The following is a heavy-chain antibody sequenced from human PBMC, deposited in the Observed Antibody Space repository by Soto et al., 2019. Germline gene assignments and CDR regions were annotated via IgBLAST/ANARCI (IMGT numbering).Heavy chain of an antibody. D-gene: IGHD6-6*01. CDR3: ARPVAARPGDAFDI. CDR1: GFTFSSYS. J-gene: IGHJ3*02. CDR2: ISSSSSYI. Sequence: EVQLVESGGGLVKPGGSLRLSCAASGFTFSSYSMNWVRQAPGKGLEWVSSISSSSSYIYYADSVKGRFTISRDNAKNSMYLQMNSLRAEDTAVYYCARPVAARPGDAFDIWGQGTMVTVSS. V-gene: IGHV3-21*01.